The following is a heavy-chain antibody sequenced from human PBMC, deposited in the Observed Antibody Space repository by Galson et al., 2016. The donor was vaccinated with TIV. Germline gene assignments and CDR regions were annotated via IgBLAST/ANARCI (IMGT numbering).Heavy chain of an antibody. CDR1: GFTFSIFA. V-gene: IGHV3-23*01. D-gene: IGHD3-22*01. CDR3: TKVPSSGFSYYYGLDV. J-gene: IGHJ6*02. Sequence: SLRLSCAASGFTFSIFAMTWVRQAPGMGLEWVSAISGGGGSTYYADSVKGRFTISRDNSKKTLWLKMNSLRAEDTAVYYCTKVPSSGFSYYYGLDVWGQGTTVTVSS. CDR2: ISGGGGST.